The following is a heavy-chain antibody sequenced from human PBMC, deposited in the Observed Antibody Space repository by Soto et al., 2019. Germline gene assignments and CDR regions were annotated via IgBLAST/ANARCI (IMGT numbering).Heavy chain of an antibody. D-gene: IGHD1-7*01. CDR3: AHTHIIETTSGRNWFDP. CDR1: GFSLSTIAVG. J-gene: IGHJ5*02. Sequence: SGPMLVNPTQTLTLTCTFSGFSLSTIAVGVGWIRQPPGKALEWVALIYWNDDQRYSPSLQNRLTITKDTSKNQVVLTMTNMDPVDTATYYCAHTHIIETTSGRNWFDPWGQGTLVTVSS. CDR2: IYWNDDQ. V-gene: IGHV2-5*01.